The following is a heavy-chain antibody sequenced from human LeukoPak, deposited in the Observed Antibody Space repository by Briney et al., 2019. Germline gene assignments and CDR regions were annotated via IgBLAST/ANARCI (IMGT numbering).Heavy chain of an antibody. Sequence: GGSLRLSCAASGFAFSRYAIRWVRQAPGKGLEWVSVISGSGDSTYYADSVKGRLTISRDNTKNTLYLQMNSLRVEDTAVYYCAYVKLCWSLVDYWGQGTLVTVSS. CDR3: AYVKLCWSLVDY. CDR2: ISGSGDST. D-gene: IGHD2-8*02. J-gene: IGHJ4*02. V-gene: IGHV3-23*01. CDR1: GFAFSRYA.